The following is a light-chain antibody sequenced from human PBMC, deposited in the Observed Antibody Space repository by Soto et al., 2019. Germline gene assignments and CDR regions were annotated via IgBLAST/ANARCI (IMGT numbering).Light chain of an antibody. Sequence: QSALTQPASVSGSPGQSITISCTGTSSDVGTYNLVSWYQQHPGKAPKLMIYEVTKRPSGVSNRFSGSKSGNTASLTISGLQAEDEADYYCCSYVGISTFVLFGGGTKLTVL. CDR1: SSDVGTYNL. V-gene: IGLV2-23*02. CDR3: CSYVGISTFVL. CDR2: EVT. J-gene: IGLJ2*01.